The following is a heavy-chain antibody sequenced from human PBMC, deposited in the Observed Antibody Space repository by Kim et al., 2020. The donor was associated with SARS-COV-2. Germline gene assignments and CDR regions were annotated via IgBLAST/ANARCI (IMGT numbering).Heavy chain of an antibody. CDR3: ATGPSVYCSGGSCYSSSAYYYYYGMDV. Sequence: ASVKVSCKVSGYTLTELSMHWVRQAPGKGLEWMGGFDPEDGETIYAQKFQGRVTMTEDTSTDTAYMELSSLRSEDTAVYYCATGPSVYCSGGSCYSSSAYYYYYGMDVWGRATTVTLSS. CDR2: FDPEDGET. J-gene: IGHJ6*02. D-gene: IGHD2-15*01. CDR1: GYTLTELS. V-gene: IGHV1-24*01.